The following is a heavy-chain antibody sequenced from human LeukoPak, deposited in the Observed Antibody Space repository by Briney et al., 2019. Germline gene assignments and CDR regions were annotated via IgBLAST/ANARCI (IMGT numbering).Heavy chain of an antibody. J-gene: IGHJ4*02. D-gene: IGHD2-2*01. Sequence: GGSLRLSCAASGFTFSDYGMHWVRQAPGKGLEWVAVIWYDESNEHYADSVKGRFTVSRDNSRTTLYLQMNSLRAEDTALYFCARGRLLSPNIIDDWGQGTLVTVSS. CDR3: ARGRLLSPNIIDD. V-gene: IGHV3-33*01. CDR2: IWYDESNE. CDR1: GFTFSDYG.